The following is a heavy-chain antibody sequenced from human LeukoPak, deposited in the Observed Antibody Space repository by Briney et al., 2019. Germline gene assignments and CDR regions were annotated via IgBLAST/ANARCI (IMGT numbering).Heavy chain of an antibody. CDR2: ISGSGGST. J-gene: IGHJ3*02. CDR3: AKYRGYCSSTSCWRDAFDI. V-gene: IGHV3-23*01. D-gene: IGHD2-2*01. Sequence: GGSLRLSCAASGFTFSSYAMSWVRQAPGKELEWVSAISGSGGSTYYADSVKGRFTISRDNSKNTLYLQMNSLRAEDTAVYYCAKYRGYCSSTSCWRDAFDIWGQGTMVTVSS. CDR1: GFTFSSYA.